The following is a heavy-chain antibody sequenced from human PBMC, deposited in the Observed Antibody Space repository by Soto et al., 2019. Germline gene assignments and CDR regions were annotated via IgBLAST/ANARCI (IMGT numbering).Heavy chain of an antibody. CDR2: IYYSGST. Sequence: QVQLQESGPGLVKPSQTLSLTCTVSGGSISSGGYYWSWIRQHPGKGLEWIGYIYYSGSTYYNPSLKSRVTISVDTSKNQFSLKLSSVTAADTAVYYCARDGFYDSSGYPRVVAFDIWGQGTMVTVSS. CDR1: GGSISSGGYY. CDR3: ARDGFYDSSGYPRVVAFDI. V-gene: IGHV4-31*03. J-gene: IGHJ3*02. D-gene: IGHD3-22*01.